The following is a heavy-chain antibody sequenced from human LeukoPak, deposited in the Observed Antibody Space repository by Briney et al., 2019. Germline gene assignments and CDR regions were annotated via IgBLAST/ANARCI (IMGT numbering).Heavy chain of an antibody. V-gene: IGHV3-23*01. CDR2: ISDNSGRT. Sequence: GGSLRLSCAASGFTFSSYAMSWVRQAPGKGLEWVSAISDNSGRTYYADSVKGRFTISRDNSKNTLFVQMNSLRAEDTAVYYCAREYDSSWPSWGQGTLVTVSS. CDR1: GFTFSSYA. CDR3: AREYDSSWPS. D-gene: IGHD3-22*01. J-gene: IGHJ5*02.